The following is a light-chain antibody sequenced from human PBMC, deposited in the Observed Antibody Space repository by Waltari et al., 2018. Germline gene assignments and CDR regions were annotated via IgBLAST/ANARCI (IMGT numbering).Light chain of an antibody. CDR2: DVS. CDR3: SSYTSSSTLV. V-gene: IGLV2-14*03. Sequence: QSALTQPASVSGSPGQSITISCTRASSAVGRYNHVSWYQQYPSTAPKLIIYDVSNRPSGVSNRFSGSKSGNTASLTISGLQAEDEADYYCSSYTSSSTLVFGGGTKLTVL. J-gene: IGLJ3*02. CDR1: SSAVGRYNH.